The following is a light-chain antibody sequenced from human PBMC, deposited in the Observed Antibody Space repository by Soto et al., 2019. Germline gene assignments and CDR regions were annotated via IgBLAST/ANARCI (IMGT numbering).Light chain of an antibody. V-gene: IGKV3-11*01. CDR3: QHRSKWPLT. Sequence: EIVLTQSSATLSLSPGERATLSCRASQSVTSNALAWYQQKPGQAPRLLIYGVSSRATGIPDRFSGSGSGTDFTLTISSLEPEDFAVYYCQHRSKWPLTFGGGTKVEIK. J-gene: IGKJ4*01. CDR1: QSVTSN. CDR2: GVS.